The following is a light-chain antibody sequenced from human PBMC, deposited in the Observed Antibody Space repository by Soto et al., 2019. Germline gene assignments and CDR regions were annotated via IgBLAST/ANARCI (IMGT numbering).Light chain of an antibody. CDR3: CSYARSSTFV. CDR2: EGS. Sequence: QSVLTQPASVSGSPGQSITISCTGTSTDIGSHYLVSWYQQHPGKAPKLVIYEGSKRPSGISNRFSGSKSGNTASLTISGLQAEDEADYYCCSYARSSTFVFGTGTKLTVL. CDR1: STDIGSHYL. J-gene: IGLJ1*01. V-gene: IGLV2-23*01.